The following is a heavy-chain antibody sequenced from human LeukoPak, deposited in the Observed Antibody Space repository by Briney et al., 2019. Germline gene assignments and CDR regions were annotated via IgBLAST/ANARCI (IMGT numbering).Heavy chain of an antibody. CDR2: IIPIFGTA. CDR1: GGTFSSYA. J-gene: IGHJ5*02. CDR3: AREDSSGYDGWFDP. D-gene: IGHD3-22*01. Sequence: SVKVSCKASGGTFSSYAISWVRQAPGQGLEWMGGIIPIFGTANYAQKFQGRVTITADESTSTAYMEPSSLRSGDTAVYYCAREDSSGYDGWFDPWGQGTLVTVSS. V-gene: IGHV1-69*01.